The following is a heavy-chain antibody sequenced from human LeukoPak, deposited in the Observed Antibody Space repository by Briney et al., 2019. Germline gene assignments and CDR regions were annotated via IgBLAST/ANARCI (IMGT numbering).Heavy chain of an antibody. J-gene: IGHJ4*02. CDR1: GFTFNSYT. CDR2: ISDSGYST. Sequence: PGGSLRLSCAASGFTFNSYTMSWVRQAPGKGLEWVSAISDSGYSTYYADSVKGRFTISRDNSKNTLYLQMNSLRAEDTAVYYCAKDGGLRFLEWLLYERFDYWGQGTLVTVSS. D-gene: IGHD3-3*01. V-gene: IGHV3-23*01. CDR3: AKDGGLRFLEWLLYERFDY.